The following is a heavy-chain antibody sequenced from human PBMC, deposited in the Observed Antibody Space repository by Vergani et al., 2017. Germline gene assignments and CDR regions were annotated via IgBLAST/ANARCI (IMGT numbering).Heavy chain of an antibody. CDR3: AKSRASLDLWGEHFQH. V-gene: IGHV3-23*01. J-gene: IGHJ1*01. Sequence: EVHLLESGGGLRQPGGSLKLSCAASGFPFSTYAMSWVRQVPGKGLEWVATIDNSGRSIYYTDSVKGRFTISRDNSKSTLFLQMNSLSAEDTALYYCAKSRASLDLWGEHFQHWGRGTLVTVSS. CDR2: IDNSGRSI. D-gene: IGHD3-16*01. CDR1: GFPFSTYA.